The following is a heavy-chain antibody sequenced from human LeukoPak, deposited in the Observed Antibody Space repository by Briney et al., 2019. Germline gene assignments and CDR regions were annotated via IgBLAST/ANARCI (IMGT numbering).Heavy chain of an antibody. CDR1: GFTFSSYG. V-gene: IGHV3-23*01. J-gene: IGHJ6*03. D-gene: IGHD6-13*01. Sequence: GGSLRLSCAASGFTFSSYGMSWVRQAPGRGLEWVSAISGSGGSTYYADSVKGRFTISRDNSKNTLYLQMNSLRAEDTAVYYCAKSMAAAGSFLYYYYYMDVWGKGTTVTISS. CDR2: ISGSGGST. CDR3: AKSMAAAGSFLYYYYYMDV.